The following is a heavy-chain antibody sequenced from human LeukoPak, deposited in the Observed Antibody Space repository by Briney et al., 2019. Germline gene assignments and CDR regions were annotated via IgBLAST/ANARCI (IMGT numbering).Heavy chain of an antibody. CDR1: GFTFSNAW. Sequence: GSLRLSCAASGFTFSNAWMSWIRQPPGKGLEWIGEINHSGSTNYNPSLKSRVTISVDTSKNQFSLKLSSVTAADTAVYYCARVRFALRLNWVDPWGQGTLVTVSS. V-gene: IGHV4-34*01. CDR3: ARVRFALRLNWVDP. CDR2: INHSGST. J-gene: IGHJ5*02. D-gene: IGHD3-16*01.